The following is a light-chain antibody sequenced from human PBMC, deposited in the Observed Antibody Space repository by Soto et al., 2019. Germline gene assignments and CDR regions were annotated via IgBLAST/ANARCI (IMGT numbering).Light chain of an antibody. CDR3: SSYAGSNNLV. J-gene: IGLJ3*02. CDR1: SSDVGGYNY. V-gene: IGLV2-8*01. CDR2: EVS. Sequence: VLTQPPSASGSPGQSVTISCTGTSSDVGGYNYVSWYQQHPGKAPKLMIYEVSKRPSGVPDRFSGSKSGNTASLTVSGLQAEDEADYYCSSYAGSNNLVFGGGTKLTVL.